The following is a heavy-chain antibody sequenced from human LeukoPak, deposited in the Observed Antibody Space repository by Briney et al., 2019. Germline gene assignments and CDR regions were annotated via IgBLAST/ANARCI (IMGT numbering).Heavy chain of an antibody. J-gene: IGHJ4*02. CDR3: ARGLPRWNRIAAAGTYFDY. CDR1: GVSFSGYY. D-gene: IGHD6-13*01. CDR2: INHSGST. Sequence: SETLSLTCAVYGVSFSGYYWSWIRQPPGKGLEWIGEINHSGSTNYNPSLKSRVTISVDTSKNQFSLKLSSVTAADTAVYYCARGLPRWNRIAAAGTYFDYWGQGTLVTVSS. V-gene: IGHV4-34*01.